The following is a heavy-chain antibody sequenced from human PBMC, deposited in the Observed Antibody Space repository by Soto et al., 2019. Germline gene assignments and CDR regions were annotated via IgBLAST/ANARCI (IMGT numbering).Heavy chain of an antibody. J-gene: IGHJ4*02. Sequence: QVPLVQSGAEVKKPGASVKVSCKASGYTFTSFDINWVRQATGQGLEWMAWMNPNRGTTGYAQKCQGRVTMTRNTSKSTAYMELSSLSSEDTAVYYCARAYTWGVAVAGMWGQGTLVAVSS. CDR1: GYTFTSFD. CDR2: MNPNRGTT. CDR3: ARAYTWGVAVAGM. V-gene: IGHV1-8*01. D-gene: IGHD6-19*01.